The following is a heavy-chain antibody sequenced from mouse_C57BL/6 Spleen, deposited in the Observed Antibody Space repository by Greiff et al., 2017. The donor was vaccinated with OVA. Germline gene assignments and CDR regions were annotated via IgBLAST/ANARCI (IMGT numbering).Heavy chain of an antibody. CDR1: GYTFTDYY. Sequence: VQLQQSGPELVKPGASVKISCKASGYTFTDYYMNWVKQSHGKSLEWIGDINPNNGGTSYNQKFKGKATLTVDKSSSTAYMELRSLTSEDSAVYYCARGTMVTDYAMDYWGQGTSVTVSS. J-gene: IGHJ4*01. V-gene: IGHV1-26*01. D-gene: IGHD2-1*01. CDR3: ARGTMVTDYAMDY. CDR2: INPNNGGT.